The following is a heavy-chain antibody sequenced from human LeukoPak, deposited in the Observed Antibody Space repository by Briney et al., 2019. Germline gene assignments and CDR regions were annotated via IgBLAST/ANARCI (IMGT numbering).Heavy chain of an antibody. CDR2: INHSGST. D-gene: IGHD2-15*01. J-gene: IGHJ4*02. V-gene: IGHV4-34*01. Sequence: SETLSLTCAVYGGSFSGSYWSWIRKPPGKGLEWIGEINHSGSTNYNPSLKSRVTISVDTSKNQFSLKLSSVTAADTAVYYCARGGPRYCSGGSCYFGYWGQGTLVTVSS. CDR3: ARGGPRYCSGGSCYFGY. CDR1: GGSFSGSY.